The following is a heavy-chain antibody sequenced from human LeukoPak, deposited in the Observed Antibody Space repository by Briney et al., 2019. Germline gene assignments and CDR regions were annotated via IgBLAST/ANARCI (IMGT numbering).Heavy chain of an antibody. CDR2: ISGNGDST. D-gene: IGHD3-9*01. CDR1: GLTFNNYA. V-gene: IGHV3-23*01. Sequence: GGSLRLSCAVSGLTFNNYAMSWVRQAPGKGLEWVSAISGNGDSTFYSGSVKGRFTISRDNFRNTLYLQMNSLRAEDTAVYYCARGTELRYFDWAGPGYVFDVWGQGTMVTVSS. CDR3: ARGTELRYFDWAGPGYVFDV. J-gene: IGHJ3*01.